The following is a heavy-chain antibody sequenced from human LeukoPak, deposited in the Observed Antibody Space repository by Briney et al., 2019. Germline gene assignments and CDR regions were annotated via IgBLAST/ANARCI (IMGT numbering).Heavy chain of an antibody. CDR3: VREGPRGLVFDI. CDR1: GFTFRSHD. V-gene: IGHV3-23*01. CDR2: ISASGGST. Sequence: PGGSLRLSCAASGFTFRSHDMSWVRQAPGKGLEWVSGISASGGSTFYADSVKGRFTISRDNSKNTLYLQMNGLRVEDTAVYYCVREGPRGLVFDIWGQGTMVTVSS. D-gene: IGHD6-6*01. J-gene: IGHJ3*02.